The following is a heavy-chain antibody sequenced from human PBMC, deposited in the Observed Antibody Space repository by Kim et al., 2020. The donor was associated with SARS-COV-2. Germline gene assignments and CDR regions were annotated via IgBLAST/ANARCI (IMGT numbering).Heavy chain of an antibody. V-gene: IGHV3-11*06. D-gene: IGHD3-10*01. Sequence: GRFTISRDNAKNSLYLQMNSLRAEDTAVYYCARDPTSLNYYGSGSYLVDYWGQGTLVTVSS. CDR3: ARDPTSLNYYGSGSYLVDY. J-gene: IGHJ4*02.